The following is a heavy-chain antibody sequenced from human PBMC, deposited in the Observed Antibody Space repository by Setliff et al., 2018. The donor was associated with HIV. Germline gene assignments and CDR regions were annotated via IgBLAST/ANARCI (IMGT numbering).Heavy chain of an antibody. J-gene: IGHJ4*02. Sequence: SETLSLTCGVSGYSISSDYCWGWIRQPPGKGLEWIGNMCHGGNNNYYNPSLKSRVTISIDTSNNQISLRLSSVTAADTAVYYCASSPAWRSDFGLHTFDYWGQGTLVTVSS. V-gene: IGHV4-38-2*01. D-gene: IGHD2-2*01. CDR1: GYSISSDYC. CDR3: ASSPAWRSDFGLHTFDY. CDR2: MCHGGNNN.